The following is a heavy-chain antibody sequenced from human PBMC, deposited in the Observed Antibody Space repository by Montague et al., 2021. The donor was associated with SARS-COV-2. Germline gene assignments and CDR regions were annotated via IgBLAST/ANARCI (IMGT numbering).Heavy chain of an antibody. Sequence: SENLSLTCTVSGGSISGYYWTWMRQPPGKGLEWLGHIYYTGSTKYNPSLKSRVTISIDTPKSQFSLKLRSVTAADTAVYFRARAQTTCFIANCVNYFDYWGQGALVTVSS. CDR2: IYYTGST. V-gene: IGHV4-59*01. CDR3: ARAQTTCFIANCVNYFDY. D-gene: IGHD2-2*01. J-gene: IGHJ4*02. CDR1: GGSISGYY.